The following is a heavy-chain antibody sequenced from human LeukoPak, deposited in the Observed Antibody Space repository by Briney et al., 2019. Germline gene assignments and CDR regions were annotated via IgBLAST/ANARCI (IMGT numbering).Heavy chain of an antibody. Sequence: PSETLSLTCTVSGGSISSSSYYWGWIRQPPGKGLEWIGSIYYSGSTYYNPSLKSRVTISVDTSKNQFSLKLSSVTAADTAVYYCARPYYDSSGYHYGAFDIWGQGTMVTVSS. J-gene: IGHJ3*02. V-gene: IGHV4-39*01. D-gene: IGHD3-22*01. CDR2: IYYSGST. CDR1: GGSISSSSYY. CDR3: ARPYYDSSGYHYGAFDI.